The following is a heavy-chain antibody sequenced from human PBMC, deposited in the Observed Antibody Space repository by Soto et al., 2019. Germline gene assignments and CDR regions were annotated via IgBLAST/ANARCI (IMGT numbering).Heavy chain of an antibody. CDR3: SKKLARAGH. J-gene: IGHJ4*02. D-gene: IGHD6-13*01. CDR1: GYTFTHYY. V-gene: IGHV1-46*01. Sequence: QVQLVQSGAEVKKPGASVKVSCRTSGYTFTHYYIYWVRQAPGQGVEWLGIINPASGSTNYVKKFQGRVPLTKKTSTTPVYSKLSGLKTKGPAIFSGSKKLARAGHGGQGPLVTSS. CDR2: INPASGST.